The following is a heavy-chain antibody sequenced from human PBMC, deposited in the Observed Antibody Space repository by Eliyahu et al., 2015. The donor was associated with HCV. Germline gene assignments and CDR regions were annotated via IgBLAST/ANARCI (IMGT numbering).Heavy chain of an antibody. V-gene: IGHV3-15*01. Sequence: ELVESGGGLVKPGESQRLSCVAXVAPGFXFTRAWMNWVRQAPGKGLESVARINPRIEGGTVVYAAPVQGRFTISRDDSSNAVHLQMDSLQTEDTAVYYCTTRYYNDEEPFDIWGQGTLVTVSS. D-gene: IGHD3-10*01. J-gene: IGHJ3*02. CDR1: GFXFTRAW. CDR2: INPRIEGGTV. CDR3: TTRYYNDEEPFDI.